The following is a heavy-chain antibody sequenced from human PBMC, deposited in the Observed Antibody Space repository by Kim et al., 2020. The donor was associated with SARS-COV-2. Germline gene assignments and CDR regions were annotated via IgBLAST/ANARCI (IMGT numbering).Heavy chain of an antibody. Sequence: GGSLRLSCAASGFTFSNYGMHWVRQAPGKGLEWVAVIWYDGSNKYYADSVKGRFTIARDNSKNTLYLQVNSLRVEDTAVYYCARGGIGLYGMDVWGPGTT. CDR2: IWYDGSNK. V-gene: IGHV3-33*01. D-gene: IGHD3-16*01. CDR1: GFTFSNYG. J-gene: IGHJ6*02. CDR3: ARGGIGLYGMDV.